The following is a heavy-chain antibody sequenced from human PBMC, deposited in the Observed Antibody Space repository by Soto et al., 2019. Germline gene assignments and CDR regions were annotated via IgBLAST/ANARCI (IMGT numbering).Heavy chain of an antibody. Sequence: GGSLRLSCAASGFTVSSKYMSWVRQAPGKGLEWVSLIQSGGPTYYADSVKGRFTISRDNSKNTLYLQMNSLRAEDTAVYYCAKPRPPITMVRGVAAFDIWGQGTMVTVSS. CDR2: IQSGGPT. D-gene: IGHD3-10*01. J-gene: IGHJ3*02. CDR1: GFTVSSKY. V-gene: IGHV3-53*01. CDR3: AKPRPPITMVRGVAAFDI.